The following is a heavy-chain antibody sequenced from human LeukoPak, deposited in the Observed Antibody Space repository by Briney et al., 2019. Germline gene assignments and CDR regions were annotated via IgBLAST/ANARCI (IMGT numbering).Heavy chain of an antibody. CDR2: INPNSGGK. D-gene: IGHD6-6*01. Sequence: ASVKVSCKASGYTFTGYYMHWVRQAPGQGLEWMGWINPNSGGKNYAQKFQGWVTMTRDTSISTAYMELSRLRSDDTAVYYCAREGYSSSSGFDYWGQGTLVTVSS. CDR1: GYTFTGYY. J-gene: IGHJ4*02. V-gene: IGHV1-2*04. CDR3: AREGYSSSSGFDY.